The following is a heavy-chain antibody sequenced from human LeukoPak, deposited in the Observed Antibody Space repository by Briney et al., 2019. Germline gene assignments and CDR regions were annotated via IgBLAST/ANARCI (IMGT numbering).Heavy chain of an antibody. J-gene: IGHJ5*02. Sequence: PGGSLRLSCTASGLTFGDYAMSWFRQAPGKGLEWVGFIRSKAYGGTTEHAASVKGRFTILRDDSKSIAYLQMNSLKTEDTAVYYCTRGLSPSSGAVAGYNWFDPWGQGTLVTVSS. CDR1: GLTFGDYA. V-gene: IGHV3-49*03. CDR2: IRSKAYGGTT. D-gene: IGHD6-19*01. CDR3: TRGLSPSSGAVAGYNWFDP.